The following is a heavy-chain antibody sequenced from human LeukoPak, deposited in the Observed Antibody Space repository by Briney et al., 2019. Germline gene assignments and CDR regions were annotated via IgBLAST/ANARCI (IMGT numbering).Heavy chain of an antibody. CDR2: IYYSGST. Sequence: LRLSCAASGFIFSSHDMSWVRQHPGKGLEWIGYIYYSGSTYYNPSLKSRVTISVDTSKNQFSLKLSSVTAAATAVYYCARESGYDEPFDYWGQGTLVTVSS. CDR1: GFIFSSHD. D-gene: IGHD5-12*01. J-gene: IGHJ4*02. V-gene: IGHV4-31*11. CDR3: ARESGYDEPFDY.